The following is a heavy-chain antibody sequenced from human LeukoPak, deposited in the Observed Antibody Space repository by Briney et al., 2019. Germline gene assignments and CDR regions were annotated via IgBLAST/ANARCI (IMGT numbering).Heavy chain of an antibody. V-gene: IGHV4-38-2*02. J-gene: IGHJ3*02. Sequence: SETLSLTCTVSGYSINSGYYWSWIRQPPGKRLEWIGSIYYSGSTYSNPSLKSRVTISVDTSKNQFSLKLSSVTAADTAVYYCARRSGWYDAFDIWGQGTMVTVSS. D-gene: IGHD6-19*01. CDR2: IYYSGST. CDR3: ARRSGWYDAFDI. CDR1: GYSINSGYY.